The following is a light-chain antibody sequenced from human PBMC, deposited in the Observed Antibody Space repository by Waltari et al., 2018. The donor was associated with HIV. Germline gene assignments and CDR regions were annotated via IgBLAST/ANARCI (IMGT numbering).Light chain of an antibody. V-gene: IGLV1-40*01. CDR2: ANN. CDR1: SSNIGAGSD. CDR3: QSYDASLSGFFV. Sequence: QSVLTQPPSVSGAPGQRVTISCTGSSSNIGAGSDVQWYQQLPGTAPKLLIYANNNRPSGVPDRFSGSKSGASASLAITGLQADDEADYYCQSYDASLSGFFVFGTGTQVTVL. J-gene: IGLJ1*01.